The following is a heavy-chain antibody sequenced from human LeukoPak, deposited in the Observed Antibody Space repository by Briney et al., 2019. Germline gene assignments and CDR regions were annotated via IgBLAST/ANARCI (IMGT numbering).Heavy chain of an antibody. CDR2: IYSGGTT. CDR3: ARGRDFGGNSHPY. Sequence: GGSLRLSCAASGFTVSSNYMSWVRQAPGKGLEWVSVIYSGGTTYYADSVKGRFTISRDNSKNTLYLQMNSLRAEDTAVYYCARGRDFGGNSHPYWGQGTLVTVSS. J-gene: IGHJ4*02. CDR1: GFTVSSNY. V-gene: IGHV3-66*01. D-gene: IGHD4-23*01.